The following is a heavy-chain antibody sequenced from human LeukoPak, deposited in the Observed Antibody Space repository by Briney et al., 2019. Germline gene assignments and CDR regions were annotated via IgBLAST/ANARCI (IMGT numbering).Heavy chain of an antibody. CDR1: GGSISSSSYY. CDR2: IYYSGST. V-gene: IGHV4-61*01. D-gene: IGHD5-18*01. Sequence: PSETLSLTCTVSGGSISSSSYYWSWIRQPPGKGLELIGYIYYSGSTNYNPSLKSRVTISVDTSKNQFSLKLSSVTAADTAVYYCARRVRGYSYGPGYYFDYWGQGTLVTVSS. CDR3: ARRVRGYSYGPGYYFDY. J-gene: IGHJ4*02.